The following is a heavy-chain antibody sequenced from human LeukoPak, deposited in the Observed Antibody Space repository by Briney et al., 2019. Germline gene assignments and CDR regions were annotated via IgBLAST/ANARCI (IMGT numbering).Heavy chain of an antibody. CDR3: ARDGGYGRISY. J-gene: IGHJ4*02. V-gene: IGHV4-34*01. CDR1: GGSFSGYY. CDR2: INHSGRT. Sequence: SETLSLTCAVYGGSFSGYYWSWVRQPPGKELEWIGEINHSGRTNYNPSLKSRVTISADMSKNQFSLKLRSVTAADTAVYYCARDGGYGRISYWGQGTLVTVSS. D-gene: IGHD2-15*01.